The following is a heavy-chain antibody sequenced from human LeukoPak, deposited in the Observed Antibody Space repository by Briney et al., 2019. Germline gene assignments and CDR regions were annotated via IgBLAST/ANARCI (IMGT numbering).Heavy chain of an antibody. CDR3: AREPTRINLLTYGPWDAYDI. CDR1: GFSFNTYS. Sequence: GGSLRLSCAASGFSFNTYSMNWVRQAPEKGLEWISYISDSGDTIYSADSVKGRFTISRSNAENSLFLQMNSLRAEDTAMYYCAREPTRINLLTYGPWDAYDIWGQGTMVTVSS. V-gene: IGHV3-48*04. CDR2: ISDSGDTI. D-gene: IGHD1-14*01. J-gene: IGHJ3*02.